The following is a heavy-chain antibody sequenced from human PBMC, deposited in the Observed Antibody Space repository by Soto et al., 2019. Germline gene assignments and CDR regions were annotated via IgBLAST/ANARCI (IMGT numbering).Heavy chain of an antibody. Sequence: GGSLRLSCAASGFTFSSCAMSWVRQAPGKGLEWVSVISGSSGSTYYTDSVKGRFTISRDNSKNTLYLQMNSLRAEDTAVYYCAKAPSDDGSIWFDPWGQGTLVTVSS. CDR2: ISGSSGST. J-gene: IGHJ5*02. D-gene: IGHD2-21*01. V-gene: IGHV3-23*01. CDR1: GFTFSSCA. CDR3: AKAPSDDGSIWFDP.